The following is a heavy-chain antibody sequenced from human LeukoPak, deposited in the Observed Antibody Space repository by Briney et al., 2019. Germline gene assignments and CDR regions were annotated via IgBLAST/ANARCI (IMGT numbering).Heavy chain of an antibody. Sequence: GGSLRLSCAASGFSFSSYGMHWVRQAPGKGLEWVAVICLDGSNKYYAYSVKGRFTISGDNCKNTLYLQMNRLRAEETAVYYCARAGRSGFYNYFDYWGEGSLVTVSS. J-gene: IGHJ4*02. D-gene: IGHD3-3*01. CDR1: GFSFSSYG. CDR3: ARAGRSGFYNYFDY. CDR2: ICLDGSNK. V-gene: IGHV3-33*01.